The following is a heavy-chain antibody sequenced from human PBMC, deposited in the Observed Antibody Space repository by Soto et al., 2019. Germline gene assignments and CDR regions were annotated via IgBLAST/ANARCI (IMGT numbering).Heavy chain of an antibody. Sequence: SLRLSCAASGFTFRNYAMHWVRQAPGKGLECVAVISYDGGNKFYRDYVKGRFTISRDNSKNTLYLQINSLRYEDTAVYYCARGDREDIAVVIGVRPGEYGVDVWGQGTTVTVS. V-gene: IGHV3-30-3*01. CDR2: ISYDGGNK. D-gene: IGHD2-15*01. CDR1: GFTFRNYA. J-gene: IGHJ6*02. CDR3: ARGDREDIAVVIGVRPGEYGVDV.